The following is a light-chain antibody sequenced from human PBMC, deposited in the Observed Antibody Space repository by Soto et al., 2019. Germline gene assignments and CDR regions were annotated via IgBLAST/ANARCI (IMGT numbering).Light chain of an antibody. Sequence: DIQMTQSPSSLSASVGDRVTITCRASHGISNYLAWYQQKPGKVPKLLIYAASTLQSGVPSRFSGSGSGTDFTLTISSLQPEDVATYYCQKYNRAPYTFGQGTKLELK. J-gene: IGKJ2*01. CDR1: HGISNY. CDR2: AAS. V-gene: IGKV1-27*01. CDR3: QKYNRAPYT.